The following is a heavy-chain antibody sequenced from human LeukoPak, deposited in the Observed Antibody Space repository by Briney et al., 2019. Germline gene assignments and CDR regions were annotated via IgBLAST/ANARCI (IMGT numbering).Heavy chain of an antibody. CDR2: ISGSGVST. V-gene: IGHV3-23*01. D-gene: IGHD2-21*01. J-gene: IGHJ1*01. CDR1: GFIFSSYA. CDR3: ASAREYWGSAECYEYFQH. Sequence: GGSLRLSCVASGFIFSSYAMSWVRQAPGKGLEWVSAISGSGVSTYYADSVKGRFTISRDNSKNTLYLQMNSLRAEDTAVYYCASAREYWGSAECYEYFQHWGQGTLVTVSS.